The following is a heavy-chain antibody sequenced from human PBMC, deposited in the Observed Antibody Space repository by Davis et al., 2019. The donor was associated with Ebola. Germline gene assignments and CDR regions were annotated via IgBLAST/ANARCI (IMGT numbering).Heavy chain of an antibody. Sequence: PGGSLRLSCTVSSGSISSSSYYWSWIRQPPGKGLEWIGYIYYSGSTNYNPSLKSRVTISVDTSKNQFSLKLSSVTAADTAVYYCASDEEGVVNWGQGTLVTVSS. J-gene: IGHJ4*02. CDR3: ASDEEGVVN. CDR2: IYYSGST. V-gene: IGHV4-61*01. D-gene: IGHD3-22*01. CDR1: SGSISSSSYY.